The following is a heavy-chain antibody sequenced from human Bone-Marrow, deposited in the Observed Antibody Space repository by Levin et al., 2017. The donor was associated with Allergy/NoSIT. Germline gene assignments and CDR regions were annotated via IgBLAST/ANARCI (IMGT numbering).Heavy chain of an antibody. D-gene: IGHD3-10*01. J-gene: IGHJ3*02. V-gene: IGHV4-39*01. CDR3: ARNAGSYSAFDI. Sequence: SQTLSLTCTVSGGSISSSSYYWGWIRQPPGKGLEWIGSIYYSGSTYYNPSLKSRVTISVDTSKNQFSLKLSSVTAADTAVYYCARNAGSYSAFDIWGQGTMVTVSS. CDR2: IYYSGST. CDR1: GGSISSSSYY.